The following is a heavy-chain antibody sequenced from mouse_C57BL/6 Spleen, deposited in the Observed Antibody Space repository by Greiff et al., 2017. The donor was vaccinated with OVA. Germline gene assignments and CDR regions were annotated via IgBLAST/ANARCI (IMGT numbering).Heavy chain of an antibody. Sequence: EVQGVESGGGLVQPKGSLKLSCAASGFTFNTYAMHWVRQAPGKGLEWVARIRSKSSNYATYYADSVKDRVTISRDDSQSMLYLQMNNLKTEDTAMYYCVRGGAYSLYFDYWGQGTTLTVSS. CDR2: IRSKSSNYAT. CDR1: GFTFNTYA. D-gene: IGHD2-10*01. J-gene: IGHJ2*01. CDR3: VRGGAYSLYFDY. V-gene: IGHV10-3*01.